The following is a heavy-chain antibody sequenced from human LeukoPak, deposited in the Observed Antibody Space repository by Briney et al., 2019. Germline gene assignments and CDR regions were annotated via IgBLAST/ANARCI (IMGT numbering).Heavy chain of an antibody. CDR3: AREGRGYGMDV. CDR1: GFTFSSYA. J-gene: IGHJ6*02. CDR2: ISGSGDST. Sequence: GGSLRLSCAASGFTFSSYAMSWVRQAPGKGLEWVSVISGSGDSTYYAASVKGRFTISRDNAKNSLYLQMNSLRAEDTAVYYCAREGRGYGMDVWGQGTTVTVSS. V-gene: IGHV3-23*01.